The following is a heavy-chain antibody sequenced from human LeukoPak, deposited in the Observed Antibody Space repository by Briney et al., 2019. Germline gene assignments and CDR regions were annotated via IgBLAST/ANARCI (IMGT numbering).Heavy chain of an antibody. Sequence: PGGSLSLSCVPSGFTVSINYMSWDRQAPGKGLVWGSIIYSGVTTCYADAVKCRFTISRDISKNTVYLKMTSLGAEDTPVFYCARGPVECYYDCWLWGLDVWGQGTTVTVSS. CDR1: GFTVSINY. D-gene: IGHD3-22*01. CDR2: IYSGVTT. J-gene: IGHJ6*02. V-gene: IGHV3-66*01. CDR3: ARGPVECYYDCWLWGLDV.